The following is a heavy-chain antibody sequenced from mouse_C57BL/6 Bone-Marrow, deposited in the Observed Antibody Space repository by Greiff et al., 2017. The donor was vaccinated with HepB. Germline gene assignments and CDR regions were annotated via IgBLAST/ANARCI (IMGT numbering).Heavy chain of an antibody. V-gene: IGHV5-9*01. J-gene: IGHJ2*01. D-gene: IGHD1-1*01. Sequence: EVKLVESGGGLVKPGGSLKLSCAASGFTFSSYTISWVRQTPEKRLEWVATISGGGGNTYYPDSVKGRFTISRDNAKNTLYLQMSSLRSEDTALYYCARRNYYGLDYWGQGTTLTVSS. CDR2: ISGGGGNT. CDR3: ARRNYYGLDY. CDR1: GFTFSSYT.